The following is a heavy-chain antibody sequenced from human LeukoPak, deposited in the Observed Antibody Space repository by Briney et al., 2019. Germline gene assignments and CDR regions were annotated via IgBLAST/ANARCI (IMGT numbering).Heavy chain of an antibody. J-gene: IGHJ4*02. CDR1: GFTFSSYG. CDR2: IYSGGST. Sequence: GGSLRLSCAASGFTFSSYGMHWVRQAPGKGLEWVSVIYSGGSTYYADSVKGRFTISRDNSKNTLYLQMNSLRAEDTAVYYCARDAPVGATILFDYWGQGTLVTVSS. CDR3: ARDAPVGATILFDY. V-gene: IGHV3-66*01. D-gene: IGHD1-26*01.